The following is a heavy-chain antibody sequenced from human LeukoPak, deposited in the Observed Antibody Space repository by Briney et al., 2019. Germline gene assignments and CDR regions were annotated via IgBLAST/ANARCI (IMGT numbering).Heavy chain of an antibody. Sequence: SGATLANPTQTLTLTCSFSGLSVSTPGEAVAWIRQPPGKALEWHALIYFDADTRYSPSLRSRVALTKDSSNQEVVFIMTNMEPVDTATYYCARGNQLVAATDVFDRWGPGTLVTVSS. CDR3: ARGNQLVAATDVFDR. CDR2: IYFDADT. V-gene: IGHV2-5*02. J-gene: IGHJ3*02. CDR1: GLSVSTPGEA. D-gene: IGHD2-15*01.